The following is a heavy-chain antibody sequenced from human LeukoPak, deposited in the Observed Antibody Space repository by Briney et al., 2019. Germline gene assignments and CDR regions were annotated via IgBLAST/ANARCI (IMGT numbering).Heavy chain of an antibody. V-gene: IGHV3-30*03. CDR1: GFTFSSYG. D-gene: IGHD3-22*01. CDR3: ARESYDSSGYHY. J-gene: IGHJ4*02. Sequence: GGSLRLSCAASGFTFSSYGMHWVRQAPGKGLEWVAVISYDGSNKYYADSVKGRFTISRGNSKNTLYLQMNSLRAEDTAAYYCARESYDSSGYHYWGQGTLVTVSS. CDR2: ISYDGSNK.